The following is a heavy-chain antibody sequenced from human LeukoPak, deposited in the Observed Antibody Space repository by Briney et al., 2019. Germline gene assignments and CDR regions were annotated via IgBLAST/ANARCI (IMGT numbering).Heavy chain of an antibody. D-gene: IGHD5-18*01. CDR1: GFTFTSYT. CDR3: AKEGTAMASSYFDY. V-gene: IGHV3-23*01. J-gene: IGHJ4*02. Sequence: GGSLRLSCAASGFTFTSYTMYWVRQAPGKGLEWVSIIGNNGGGIHYADSVRGRFTISRDNSKNTLYLQMNSLRDEDTAMYYCAKEGTAMASSYFDYWGQGTLITVSS. CDR2: IGNNGGGI.